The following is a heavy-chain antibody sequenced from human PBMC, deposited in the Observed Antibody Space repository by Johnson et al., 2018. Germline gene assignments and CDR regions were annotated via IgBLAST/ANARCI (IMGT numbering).Heavy chain of an antibody. CDR3: ARGRIVVIPAATISHFQH. Sequence: QVQLQQWGAGLLKPSETLSLTCAVYGGSFSGYYWSWIRQPPGKGLEWIGEINHSGNTNYSPSLKSRVTISVDTSKNQFSLKLSSVTAADPAVHYCARGRIVVIPAATISHFQHWGQGTLVTVSS. D-gene: IGHD2-2*01. J-gene: IGHJ1*01. CDR2: INHSGNT. CDR1: GGSFSGYY. V-gene: IGHV4-34*01.